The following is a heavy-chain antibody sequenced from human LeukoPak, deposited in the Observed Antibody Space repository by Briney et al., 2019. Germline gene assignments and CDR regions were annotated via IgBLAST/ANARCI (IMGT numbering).Heavy chain of an antibody. D-gene: IGHD6-19*01. CDR3: ARDEGRSGWYTFDY. CDR1: GESVSSINGA. V-gene: IGHV6-1*01. CDR2: TYYRSKWYN. J-gene: IGHJ4*02. Sequence: SQTLSVTCAISGESVSSINGAWNWIRQSPSRGLEWRGKTYYRSKWYNEYAESLKGRITINPDTSKNHFSLQLNSVTPEDTAVYYCARDEGRSGWYTFDYWGQGTLVTVSS.